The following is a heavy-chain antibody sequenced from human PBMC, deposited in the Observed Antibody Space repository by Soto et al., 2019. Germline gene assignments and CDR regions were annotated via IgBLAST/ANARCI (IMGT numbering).Heavy chain of an antibody. CDR2: IYWDDDK. Sequence: QITLKESGPTLVKPTQTLTLTCTFSGFSLSTSGVGVGWIRQPPGKALEWLALIYWDDDKRYSPSLKIRLTITKDTSKIQVVLTMTNMDPVDTATYYCAHVRLEWLFSYYYYYGMDVWGQGTTVTVSS. D-gene: IGHD3-3*01. V-gene: IGHV2-5*02. J-gene: IGHJ6*02. CDR1: GFSLSTSGVG. CDR3: AHVRLEWLFSYYYYYGMDV.